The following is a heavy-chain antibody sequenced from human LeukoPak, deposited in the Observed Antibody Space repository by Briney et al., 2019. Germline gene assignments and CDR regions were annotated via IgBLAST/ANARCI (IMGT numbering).Heavy chain of an antibody. V-gene: IGHV4-59*08. Sequence: SETLSLTCSVSGGSISSLYWSWIRQPPGKGLEWIGYIYYTGSTNYNPSLKSRVTMFVDMSKNQFSLRLSSVTAADTAVYYCARRRYCTGGSCYYFDYWGQGTLVTVSS. CDR1: GGSISSLY. CDR2: IYYTGST. CDR3: ARRRYCTGGSCYYFDY. D-gene: IGHD2-15*01. J-gene: IGHJ4*02.